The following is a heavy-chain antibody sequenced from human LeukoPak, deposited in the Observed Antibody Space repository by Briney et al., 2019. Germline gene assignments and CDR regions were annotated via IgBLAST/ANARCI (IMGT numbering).Heavy chain of an antibody. J-gene: IGHJ6*02. CDR2: ISYDGSNK. CDR3: AKPPPDNYHYYYGMDV. Sequence: PGGSLRLSCVASGFTFSSYNMHWVRQAPGKGLEWVAVISYDGSNKYYADSVKGRSTISRDNSKNTLYLQMNSLRAEDTAVYYCAKPPPDNYHYYYGMDVWGQGTTVTVSS. V-gene: IGHV3-30-3*02. CDR1: GFTFSSYN.